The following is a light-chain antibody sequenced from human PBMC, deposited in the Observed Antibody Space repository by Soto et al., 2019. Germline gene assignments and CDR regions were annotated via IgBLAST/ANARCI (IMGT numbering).Light chain of an antibody. CDR3: QQGYNTPPEIT. CDR2: AAS. Sequence: DIQMTQSPSSLSASVGDRVTITCRASQSISSYLNWYQQKPGKAPKLLIYAASSLQSGVPSRFSGTGSGTDFSLTISSLQPDDFCTYYCQQGYNTPPEITFGQGTRLEIK. CDR1: QSISSY. J-gene: IGKJ5*01. V-gene: IGKV1-39*01.